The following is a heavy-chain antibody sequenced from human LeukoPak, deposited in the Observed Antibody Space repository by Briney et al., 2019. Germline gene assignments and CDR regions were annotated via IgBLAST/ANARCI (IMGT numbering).Heavy chain of an antibody. J-gene: IGHJ4*02. D-gene: IGHD4-23*01. V-gene: IGHV4-59*12. CDR3: ARAPPDGGNSGLYY. CDR1: GGSITSYY. CDR2: FYYTGST. Sequence: SETLSLTCTVSGGSITSYYWSWIRQPPGKGLEWIGHFYYTGSTNYNPSLKGRVTISAETSRNQFSLRLNSVTAADTAVYYCARAPPDGGNSGLYYWGQGTLVTVSS.